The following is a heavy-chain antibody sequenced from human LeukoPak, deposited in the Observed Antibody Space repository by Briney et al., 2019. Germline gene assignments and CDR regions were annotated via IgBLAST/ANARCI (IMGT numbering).Heavy chain of an antibody. D-gene: IGHD5-18*01. J-gene: IGHJ5*02. CDR3: APPLDTAMVNWFDP. Sequence: GGSLRLSCAASGFTFSSYSMNWVRQAPGKGLEWVSSISSSSSYIYYADSVKGRFTISRDNAKNSLYLQMNSLRDEDTAVYYCAPPLDTAMVNWFDPWGQGTLVTVSS. CDR1: GFTFSSYS. CDR2: ISSSSSYI. V-gene: IGHV3-21*01.